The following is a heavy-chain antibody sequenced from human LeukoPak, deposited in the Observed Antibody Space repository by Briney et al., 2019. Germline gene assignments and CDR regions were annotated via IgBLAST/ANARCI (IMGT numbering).Heavy chain of an antibody. D-gene: IGHD2-21*01. V-gene: IGHV3-23*01. CDR1: GFTFSSYA. Sequence: PGGSLRLSCAASGFTFSSYAMSWVRQAPGKGLEWVSAISGSGGSTYYADSVKGRFTISRDNAKNTLDLQMNSLRPEDTAVYYCARDFVGDQDYWGQGTLVTVSS. J-gene: IGHJ4*02. CDR3: ARDFVGDQDY. CDR2: ISGSGGST.